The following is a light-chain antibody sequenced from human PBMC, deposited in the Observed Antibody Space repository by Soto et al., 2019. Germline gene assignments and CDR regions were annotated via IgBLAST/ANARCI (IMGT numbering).Light chain of an antibody. J-gene: IGLJ1*01. Sequence: QSALTQPASVSGSPGQSVTMSCTGSSSDLGTYNYVSWFQQHPGKAPRLMIFGVNNRPSGVSNRFSGSKSGNTASLTISGLQAEDEADYYCCSYSSTSTDVFGTGTKVTVL. CDR2: GVN. V-gene: IGLV2-14*03. CDR3: CSYSSTSTDV. CDR1: SSDLGTYNY.